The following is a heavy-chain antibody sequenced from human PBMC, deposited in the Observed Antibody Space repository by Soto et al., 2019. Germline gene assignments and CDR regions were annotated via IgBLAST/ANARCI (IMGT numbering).Heavy chain of an antibody. CDR1: GFIFSSYG. CDR3: ASYRTPAVVVPAAIDY. J-gene: IGHJ4*02. Sequence: GGSLRLSCSVSGFIFSSYGFHWVRQTAGKGLEWVALISYDGVIQYYTDSVEGRFTISSDNSKNTLYLQMNSLRVEDTAVYYCASYRTPAVVVPAAIDYWGQGTRVTVSS. V-gene: IGHV3-30-3*01. CDR2: ISYDGVIQ. D-gene: IGHD2-2*01.